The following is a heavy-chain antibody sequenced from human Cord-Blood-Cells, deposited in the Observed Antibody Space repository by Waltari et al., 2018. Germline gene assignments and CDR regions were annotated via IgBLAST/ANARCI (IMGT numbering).Heavy chain of an antibody. CDR2: IWYDGSNK. CDR3: ARDRSILEWLFDY. Sequence: QVQLVESGGGVVQPGRSLRLSCAASGFTFSSHGMPWVRQAPGKGLEWVAVIWYDGSNKYYADSVKGRFTISRDNSKNTLYLQMNSLRAEDTAVYYCARDRSILEWLFDYWGQGTLVTVSS. V-gene: IGHV3-33*01. D-gene: IGHD3-3*01. CDR1: GFTFSSHG. J-gene: IGHJ4*02.